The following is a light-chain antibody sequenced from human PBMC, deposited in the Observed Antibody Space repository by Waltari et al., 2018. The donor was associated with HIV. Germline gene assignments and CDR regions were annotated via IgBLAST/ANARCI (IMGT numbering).Light chain of an antibody. Sequence: QSALTQPRSVSGSPGQSVTIPCTGTRSDVGGYNYVSWYQPHPGKAPNVRIYDVSKRPSGVPDRVSGSKSGNTASLTISGLQAEDEADYYCCSYAGSYTWVFGGGTKMTVL. CDR1: RSDVGGYNY. V-gene: IGLV2-11*01. CDR3: CSYAGSYTWV. J-gene: IGLJ3*02. CDR2: DVS.